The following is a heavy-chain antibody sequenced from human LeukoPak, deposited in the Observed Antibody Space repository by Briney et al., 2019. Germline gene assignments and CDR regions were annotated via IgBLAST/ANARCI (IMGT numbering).Heavy chain of an antibody. V-gene: IGHV4-34*01. CDR2: INHSGST. J-gene: IGHJ4*02. CDR3: ARGGKHNGYSGYDFLDY. D-gene: IGHD5-12*01. CDR1: GGSFSGYY. Sequence: SETLSLTCAVYGGSFSGYYWSWIRQPPGEGLEWIGEINHSGSTNYNPSLKSRVTISVDTSKNQFSLRLSSVTAADTAVYYCARGGKHNGYSGYDFLDYWGQGTLVTVSS.